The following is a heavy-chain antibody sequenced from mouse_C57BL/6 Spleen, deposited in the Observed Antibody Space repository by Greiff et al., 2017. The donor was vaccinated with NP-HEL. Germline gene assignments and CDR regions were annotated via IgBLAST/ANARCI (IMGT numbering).Heavy chain of an antibody. J-gene: IGHJ1*03. V-gene: IGHV1-55*01. CDR1: GYTFTSYW. D-gene: IGHD2-1*01. CDR3: AGGLEGKGYFDV. CDR2: IYPGSGST. Sequence: QVQLKQPGAELVKPGASVKMSCKASGYTFTSYWITWVKQRPGQGLEWIGDIYPGSGSTNYNEKFKSKATLTVDTSSSTAYMQLSSLTSEDAAVYDCAGGLEGKGYFDVWGKGTTVTVSS.